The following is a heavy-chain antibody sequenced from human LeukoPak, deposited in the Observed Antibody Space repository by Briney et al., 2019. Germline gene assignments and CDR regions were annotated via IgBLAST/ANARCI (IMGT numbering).Heavy chain of an antibody. D-gene: IGHD5-18*01. Sequence: GGSLRLSCAASGFTFSSFTMSWVRQAPGKGLEWVSAIIGSGGSAYYADSAKGRFTISRDNSKYTVYLHMNSLRAEDTAIYYCAKGMGYSYGHTVEYWGQGHLVTVSS. CDR2: IIGSGGSA. CDR1: GFTFSSFT. V-gene: IGHV3-23*01. J-gene: IGHJ4*02. CDR3: AKGMGYSYGHTVEY.